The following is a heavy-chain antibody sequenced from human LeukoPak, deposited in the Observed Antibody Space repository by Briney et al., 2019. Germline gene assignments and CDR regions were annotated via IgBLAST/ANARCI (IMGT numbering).Heavy chain of an antibody. D-gene: IGHD3-22*01. CDR2: INSDGSST. Sequence: GGSLRLSCAASGFTFSSYSMNWVRQAPGKGLVWVSRINSDGSSTNYADSVKGRFTISRDNAKNTLYLQMNSLRAEDTAVYYCARGGGRYYDSSGYSYWGQGSLVTVSS. V-gene: IGHV3-74*01. CDR1: GFTFSSYS. J-gene: IGHJ4*02. CDR3: ARGGGRYYDSSGYSY.